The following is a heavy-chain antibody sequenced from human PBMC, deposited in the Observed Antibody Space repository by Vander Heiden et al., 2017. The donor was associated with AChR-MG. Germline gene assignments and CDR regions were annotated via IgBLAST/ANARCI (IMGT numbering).Heavy chain of an antibody. CDR1: GFTFSSYG. D-gene: IGHD6-25*01. CDR2: ISYDGSNK. Sequence: QVQLVESGGGVVQPGRYLRLSCAASGFTFSSYGMHWVRQAPGKGLEWVAVISYDGSNKYYADSVKGRSTISRDNSKNTLYLQMNSLRAEDTAVYYCAKVWSSEAAFDIWGQGKMVTVSS. V-gene: IGHV3-30*18. J-gene: IGHJ3*02. CDR3: AKVWSSEAAFDI.